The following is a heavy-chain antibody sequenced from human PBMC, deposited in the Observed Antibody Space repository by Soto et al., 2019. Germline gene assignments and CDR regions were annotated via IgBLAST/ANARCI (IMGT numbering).Heavy chain of an antibody. CDR1: GFTFSSYR. J-gene: IGHJ3*02. D-gene: IGHD3-10*01. CDR2: ISSSSSTI. Sequence: EVQLVKSGGGLVQPGGSLRLSCAASGFTFSSYRMNWVRQAPGKGLEWVSYISSSSSTIYYADSVKGRFTISRDDAKNTLYLQVNSLRDEDTAVYYCARYGSGSYYNEEDAFDIWGQGTMVTVSS. CDR3: ARYGSGSYYNEEDAFDI. V-gene: IGHV3-48*02.